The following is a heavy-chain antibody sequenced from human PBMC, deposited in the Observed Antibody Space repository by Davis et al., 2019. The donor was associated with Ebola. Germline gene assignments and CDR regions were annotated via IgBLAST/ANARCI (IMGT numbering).Heavy chain of an antibody. CDR3: APKKAGSHPFDY. CDR2: IKQDGSEK. CDR1: GFTSSSYW. V-gene: IGHV3-7*03. Sequence: PGGSLRLSCAASGFTSSSYWMSWVRQAPGKGLEWVANIKQDGSEKYYVDSVKGRFTISRDNSKNTLHLQMNSLRPEDTAVYFCAPKKAGSHPFDYWGQGTRVTVSS. D-gene: IGHD6-19*01. J-gene: IGHJ4*02.